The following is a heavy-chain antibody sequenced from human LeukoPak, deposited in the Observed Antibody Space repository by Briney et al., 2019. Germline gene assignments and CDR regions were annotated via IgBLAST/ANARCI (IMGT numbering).Heavy chain of an antibody. D-gene: IGHD6-13*01. CDR1: GFTFSSDE. Sequence: GGSLRLSCAASGFTFSSDEMNWVRQAPGKGLEWVAVISYDGSNKYYADSVKGRFTISRDNSKNTLYLQMNSLRAEDTAVYYCARDPKSIAAASYWGQGTLVTVSS. J-gene: IGHJ4*02. CDR3: ARDPKSIAAASY. CDR2: ISYDGSNK. V-gene: IGHV3-30*04.